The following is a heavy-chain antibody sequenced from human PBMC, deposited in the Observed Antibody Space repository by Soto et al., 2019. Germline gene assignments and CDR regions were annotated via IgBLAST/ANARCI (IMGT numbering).Heavy chain of an antibody. CDR3: ARSSGTYSDFDY. V-gene: IGHV1-2*02. CDR2: INPNSGGT. J-gene: IGHJ4*01. D-gene: IGHD1-26*01. Sequence: ASVKVSCKASGYSFTAYCVHWVREAPGQGLEWMGWINPNSGGTNYAQRFQGRVAMTTDTSTNTAYMELNSLKSDDTALYFCARSSGTYSDFDYWGQGTQVTVSS. CDR1: GYSFTAYC.